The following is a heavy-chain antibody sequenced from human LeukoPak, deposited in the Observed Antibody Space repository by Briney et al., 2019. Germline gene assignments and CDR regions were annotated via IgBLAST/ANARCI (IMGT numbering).Heavy chain of an antibody. CDR2: INHSGST. CDR1: GGSFSGYY. Sequence: SETLSLTCAVYGGSFSGYYWSWIRQPPGKGLEWIGEINHSGSTNYNPSLKSRVTISVDTSKNQFSLKLSSVTAADPAVYYCARGVVVVAASCHFDYWGQGTLVTVSS. V-gene: IGHV4-34*01. J-gene: IGHJ4*02. CDR3: ARGVVVVAASCHFDY. D-gene: IGHD2-15*01.